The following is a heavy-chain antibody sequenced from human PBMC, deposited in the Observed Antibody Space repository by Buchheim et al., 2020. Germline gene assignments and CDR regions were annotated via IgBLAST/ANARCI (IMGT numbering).Heavy chain of an antibody. Sequence: EVQLLESGGGLVQPGGSLRLSCAASGFTFSSYAMSWVRQAPGKGLEWVSGISGSGGSTYYAGSVKGRLTISRDNSKNTLYLQMNSLRVENTAVYYCAKDTAKITRGSFDYWGQGTL. CDR2: ISGSGGST. CDR3: AKDTAKITRGSFDY. CDR1: GFTFSSYA. D-gene: IGHD3-10*01. V-gene: IGHV3-23*01. J-gene: IGHJ4*02.